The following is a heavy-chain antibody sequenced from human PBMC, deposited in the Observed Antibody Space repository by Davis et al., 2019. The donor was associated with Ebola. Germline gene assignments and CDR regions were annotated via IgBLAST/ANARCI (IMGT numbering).Heavy chain of an antibody. Sequence: MPGGSLRLSCKGSGYTFTSYGISWVRQAPGQGLEWMGWISAYNGDTNCAQKLQGRVTMTTDTSTSTAYMELRSLRSDDTAVYYCARGGYCSSTSCYTRVDYYYYGMDVWGQGTTVTVSS. CDR3: ARGGYCSSTSCYTRVDYYYYGMDV. CDR1: GYTFTSYG. D-gene: IGHD2-2*02. CDR2: ISAYNGDT. J-gene: IGHJ6*02. V-gene: IGHV1-18*01.